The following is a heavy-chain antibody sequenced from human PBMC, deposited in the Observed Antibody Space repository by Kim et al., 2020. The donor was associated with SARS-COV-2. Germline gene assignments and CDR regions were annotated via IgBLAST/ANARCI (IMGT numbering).Heavy chain of an antibody. CDR2: IYYSGST. D-gene: IGHD2-2*02. CDR3: ARDYTHLGYYYGMDV. J-gene: IGHJ6*02. V-gene: IGHV4-59*13. Sequence: SETLSLTCTVSGGSISSYYWSWIRQPPGKGLEWIGYIYYSGSTNYNPSLKSRVTISVDTSKNQFSLKLSSVTAADTAVYYCARDYTHLGYYYGMDVWGQGTTVTVSS. CDR1: GGSISSYY.